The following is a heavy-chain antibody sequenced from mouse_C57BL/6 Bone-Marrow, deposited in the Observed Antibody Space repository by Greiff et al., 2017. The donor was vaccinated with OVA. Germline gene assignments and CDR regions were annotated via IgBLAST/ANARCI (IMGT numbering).Heavy chain of an antibody. J-gene: IGHJ3*01. Sequence: QVQLQQPGAELVKPGASVKLSCKASGYTFTSYWMQWVKQRPGQGLEWIGEIDPSDSYTNYNQKFKGKATLTVDTSSSTAYMQLNSLSSEDSAVYYGASAVFAYWGQGTRVTVSA. CDR2: IDPSDSYT. V-gene: IGHV1-50*01. CDR3: ASAVFAY. CDR1: GYTFTSYW.